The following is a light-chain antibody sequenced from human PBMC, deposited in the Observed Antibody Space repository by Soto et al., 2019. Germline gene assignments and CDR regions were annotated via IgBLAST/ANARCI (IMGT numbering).Light chain of an antibody. CDR2: DAS. J-gene: IGKJ5*01. V-gene: IGKV3-11*01. CDR3: QQRSNWPPIT. CDR1: QSVSSY. Sequence: EIVLTQCPATVSLSPGERATLSCRASQSVSSYLAWYQQKPGQAPRLLIYDASNRATGIPARFSGSGSGTDFTLTISSLEPEDFAVYYCQQRSNWPPITFGQGTRLEIK.